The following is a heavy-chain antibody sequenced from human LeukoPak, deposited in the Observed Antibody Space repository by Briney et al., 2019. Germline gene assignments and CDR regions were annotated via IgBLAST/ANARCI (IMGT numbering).Heavy chain of an antibody. CDR3: ARHVVGYSYDSSGGSLDY. J-gene: IGHJ4*02. CDR2: IYYSGST. CDR1: GGSFSSYY. D-gene: IGHD3-22*01. V-gene: IGHV4-39*01. Sequence: PSETLSLTCAVYGGSFSSYYWSWIRQPPGKGLEWIGSIYYSGSTYYNPSLKSRVTISVGTSKNQFSLKLSSVTAADTAVYYCARHVVGYSYDSSGGSLDYWGQGTLVTVSS.